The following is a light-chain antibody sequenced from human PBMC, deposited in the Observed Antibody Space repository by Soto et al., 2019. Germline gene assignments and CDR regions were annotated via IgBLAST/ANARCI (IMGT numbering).Light chain of an antibody. Sequence: EIVLTQSPGTLSLSPGERASLSCRASQSVSSSYLAWYQQKPGKAPRLLIDGATSRATGIPDRFSGSGSGKECTISSSRREVEDFAVYSCQQYGNARKMFGGGTWV. CDR3: QQYGNARKM. V-gene: IGKV3-20*01. CDR1: QSVSSSY. J-gene: IGKJ4*02. CDR2: GAT.